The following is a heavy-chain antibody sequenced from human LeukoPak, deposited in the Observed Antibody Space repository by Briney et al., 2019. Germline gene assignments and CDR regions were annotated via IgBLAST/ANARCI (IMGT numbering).Heavy chain of an antibody. D-gene: IGHD6-13*01. J-gene: IGHJ6*02. V-gene: IGHV4-34*01. CDR1: GGSFSGYY. Sequence: PSETLSLTCAVYGGSFSGYYWSWIRQPPGKGLEWIGEINHSGSTNYNPSLKSRVTISVDTSKNQFSLKLSSVTAADTAVYYCARIAAVRYYYYYYGMDVWGQGTTVTVSS. CDR2: INHSGST. CDR3: ARIAAVRYYYYYYGMDV.